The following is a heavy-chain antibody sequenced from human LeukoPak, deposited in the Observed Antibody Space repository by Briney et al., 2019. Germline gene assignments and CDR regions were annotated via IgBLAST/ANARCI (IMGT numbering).Heavy chain of an antibody. D-gene: IGHD6-19*01. Sequence: GGSLRLSCAASGFTFSSYSMNWLRQAPGKGLEWVSSISSSSSYIYYADSVKGRFTISRDNAKNSLYLQMNSLRAEDTAVYYCASGSSGWSLSDYWGQGTLVTVSS. J-gene: IGHJ4*02. CDR3: ASGSSGWSLSDY. CDR2: ISSSSSYI. CDR1: GFTFSSYS. V-gene: IGHV3-21*01.